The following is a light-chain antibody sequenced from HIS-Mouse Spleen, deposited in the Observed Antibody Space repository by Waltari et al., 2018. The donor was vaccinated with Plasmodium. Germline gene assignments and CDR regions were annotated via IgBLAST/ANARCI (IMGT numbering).Light chain of an antibody. Sequence: DIQLTQSPSFLSASVGDRVTITCRASQGISSYLDWYQQKPGRAPKLLIYAASTLQSGVPSSFIGSGSGTEFTVTNSSLQPEDFATYYCRQLNSYPLTFGGGTKVEIK. CDR3: RQLNSYPLT. CDR2: AAS. V-gene: IGKV1-9*01. CDR1: QGISSY. J-gene: IGKJ4*01.